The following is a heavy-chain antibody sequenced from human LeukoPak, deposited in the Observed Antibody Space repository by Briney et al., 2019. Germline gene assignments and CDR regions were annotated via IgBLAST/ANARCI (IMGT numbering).Heavy chain of an antibody. Sequence: GGSLRLSCAASGFTFSSYEMNWVRQAPGKGLEWVASINEDGSGKYSMDSVKDRVTISRDNAKNSLDLQINSLTVEDTAIYYCVRDDGDVWGKGTTVTVSS. V-gene: IGHV3-7*01. J-gene: IGHJ6*04. CDR3: VRDDGDV. CDR2: INEDGSGK. CDR1: GFTFSSYE.